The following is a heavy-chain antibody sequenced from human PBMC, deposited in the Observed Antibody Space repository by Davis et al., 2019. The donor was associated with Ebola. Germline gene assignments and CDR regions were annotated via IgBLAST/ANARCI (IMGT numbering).Heavy chain of an antibody. J-gene: IGHJ4*02. V-gene: IGHV1-3*01. CDR1: GYTFTSYA. CDR2: INVAKGNT. Sequence: ASVKVSCKASGYTFTSYAMHWVRQAPGQRLEWMGLINVAKGNTKYSQKFQGRVTMTRDTSAGTAYMEMNSLTSEDTAVYYCARTFVGGWLFDYWGQGTLVTVSS. D-gene: IGHD1-26*01. CDR3: ARTFVGGWLFDY.